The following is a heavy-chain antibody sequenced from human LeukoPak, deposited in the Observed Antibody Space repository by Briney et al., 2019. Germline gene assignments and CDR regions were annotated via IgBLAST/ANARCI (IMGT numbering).Heavy chain of an antibody. D-gene: IGHD6-13*01. Sequence: SETLSLTCTVSGGSISSGGYYWSWTRQHPGKGLEWIGYIYYSGSTYYNPSLKSRVTISVDTSKNQFSLKLSSVTAADTAVYYCARVGIAAAGRSRDYWGQGTLVTVSS. V-gene: IGHV4-31*03. CDR2: IYYSGST. J-gene: IGHJ4*02. CDR1: GGSISSGGYY. CDR3: ARVGIAAAGRSRDY.